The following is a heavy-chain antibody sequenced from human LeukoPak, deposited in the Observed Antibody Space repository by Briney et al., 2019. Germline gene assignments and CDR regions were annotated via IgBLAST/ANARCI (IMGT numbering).Heavy chain of an antibody. V-gene: IGHV3-30-3*01. CDR2: VSYDGSIK. Sequence: PGGSLRLSCAASGLTFSTYAMSWVRQAPGKGLEWVAVVSYDGSIKSYADSVKGRFTISRDNPRNTLYLQMDSLRGEDTAIYYCAAWRGYDSGSFSGPLDYWGQGTLVLVSS. CDR1: GLTFSTYA. CDR3: AAWRGYDSGSFSGPLDY. J-gene: IGHJ4*02. D-gene: IGHD3-10*01.